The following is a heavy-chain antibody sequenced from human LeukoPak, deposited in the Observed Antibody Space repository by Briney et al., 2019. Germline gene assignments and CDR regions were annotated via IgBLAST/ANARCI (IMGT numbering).Heavy chain of an antibody. CDR3: AKGWYRCRGDCSQNWFDP. CDR2: ISGSGGST. D-gene: IGHD2-21*02. V-gene: IGHV3-23*01. J-gene: IGHJ5*02. CDR1: GFTFSSYA. Sequence: PGGSLRLSCGASGFTFSSYAMSWVRQTPGKGLEWVSAISGSGGSTYYADSVKGRFTISRDNSKNTLYVQMNSLRAEDTAVYYCAKGWYRCRGDCSQNWFDPWGQGTLVTVSS.